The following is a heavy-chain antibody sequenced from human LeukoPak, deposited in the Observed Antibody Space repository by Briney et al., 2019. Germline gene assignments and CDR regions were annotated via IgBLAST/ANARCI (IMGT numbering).Heavy chain of an antibody. J-gene: IGHJ4*02. CDR3: ARGLMYYDTSGFGDY. V-gene: IGHV3-53*01. CDR2: IYSGGST. D-gene: IGHD3-22*01. Sequence: PGGSLRLSCAASGFTVSSNYMSWVRQAPGKGLEWVSVIYSGGSTYYADSVKGRFTIPRDNSKNTLYLQMNSLRTEDTAVYYCARGLMYYDTSGFGDYWGQGTLVTVSS. CDR1: GFTVSSNY.